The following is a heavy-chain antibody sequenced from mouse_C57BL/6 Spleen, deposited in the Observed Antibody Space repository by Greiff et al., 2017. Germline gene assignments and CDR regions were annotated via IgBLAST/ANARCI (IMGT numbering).Heavy chain of an antibody. V-gene: IGHV1-53*01. CDR2: INPSNGGT. J-gene: IGHJ2*01. CDR1: GYTFTGYW. D-gene: IGHD1-2*01. CDR3: ARETTAYYFDY. Sequence: VKLVESGAELMKPGASVKLSCKATGYTFTGYWIEWVKQRPGQGLEWIGNINPSNGGTNYNEKFKSKATLTVDKSSSTAYMQLSSLTSEDSAVYYCARETTAYYFDYWGQGTTLTVSS.